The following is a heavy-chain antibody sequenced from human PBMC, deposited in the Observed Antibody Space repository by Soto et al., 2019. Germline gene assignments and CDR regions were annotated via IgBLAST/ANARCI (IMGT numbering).Heavy chain of an antibody. CDR1: GFTFSGHA. V-gene: IGHV3-30*18. J-gene: IGHJ4*02. CDR2: ISFDGSRT. D-gene: IGHD3-22*01. Sequence: PGGCLRLSCAASGFTFSGHAMHWVRQAPGKGLDWVSIISFDGSRTYYADSVKGRFTISRDNAKNSLYLQMNSLRAEDTAVYYCAKNPGYYYDSTGYHFDYWGQGTLVTVSS. CDR3: AKNPGYYYDSTGYHFDY.